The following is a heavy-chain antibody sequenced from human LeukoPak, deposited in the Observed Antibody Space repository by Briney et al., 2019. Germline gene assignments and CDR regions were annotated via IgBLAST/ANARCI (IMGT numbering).Heavy chain of an antibody. V-gene: IGHV1-18*01. D-gene: IGHD3-22*01. CDR2: NSAYDGNT. J-gene: IGHJ4*02. Sequence: GASVKVSCKTSGYTFTKYGISWVRQAPGQGPEWMGWNSAYDGNTIYAQKLRDRLTLTTDTSTDTAHMELRSLRSDDTAVYFCARARGDRSGYYRYWGQGTLVTVSS. CDR1: GYTFTKYG. CDR3: ARARGDRSGYYRY.